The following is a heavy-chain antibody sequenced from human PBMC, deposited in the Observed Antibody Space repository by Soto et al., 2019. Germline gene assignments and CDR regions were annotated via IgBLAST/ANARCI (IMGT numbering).Heavy chain of an antibody. V-gene: IGHV3-11*01. CDR1: GFTFTDYY. J-gene: IGHJ5*02. D-gene: IGHD3-10*01. Sequence: QVRLVESGGGLVKPGGSLRLSCAASGFTFTDYYMSWFRQAPGKGLEWVSQISSTGATIYYADSVKGRFTISRDNAENSLYLQRTSLRGEDTAMYYCALRFMVRGAFDPWGQGTLVTVSS. CDR3: ALRFMVRGAFDP. CDR2: ISSTGATI.